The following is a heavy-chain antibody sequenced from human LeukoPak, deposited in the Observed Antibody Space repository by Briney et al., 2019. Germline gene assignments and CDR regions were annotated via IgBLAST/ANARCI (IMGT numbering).Heavy chain of an antibody. V-gene: IGHV1-69*13. CDR3: ARAPTYSGSPYYFDY. Sequence: ASVKVSCKASGGTFSSYAISWVRQAPGQGLEWMGGIIPIFGTANYAQKFQGRVTITADESTSTAYMELSSLRSEDTAVYYCARAPTYSGSPYYFDYWGQGTLVTVSS. D-gene: IGHD1-26*01. CDR1: GGTFSSYA. CDR2: IIPIFGTA. J-gene: IGHJ4*02.